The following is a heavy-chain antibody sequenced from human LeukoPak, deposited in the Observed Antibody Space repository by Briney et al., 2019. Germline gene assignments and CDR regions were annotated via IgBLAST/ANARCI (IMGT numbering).Heavy chain of an antibody. CDR2: IYYSGST. J-gene: IGHJ3*02. CDR3: ARAATGPHDAFDI. V-gene: IGHV4-59*08. D-gene: IGHD1-14*01. Sequence: NPPETLSLTCTVSGGSISSYYWSWIRQPPGKALEWIGNIYYSGSTNYNPSLKSRVTISIDTSKNQFSLKLRFVTAADPAVFYCARAATGPHDAFDIWGQGTMVAVSS. CDR1: GGSISSYY.